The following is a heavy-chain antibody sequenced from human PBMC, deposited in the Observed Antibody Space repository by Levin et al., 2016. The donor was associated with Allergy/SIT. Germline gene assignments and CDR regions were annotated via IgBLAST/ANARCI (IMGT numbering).Heavy chain of an antibody. D-gene: IGHD3/OR15-3a*01. J-gene: IGHJ6*03. V-gene: IGHV3-23*01. CDR3: AKPPKDWYGNYYYYMDV. CDR2: ISGSGGST. CDR1: GFTFSSYA. Sequence: GESLKISCAASGFTFSSYAMSWVRQAPGKGLEWVSAISGSGGSTYYADSVKGRFTISRDNSKNTLYLQMNSLRAEDTAVYYCAKPPKDWYGNYYYYMDVWGKGTTVTVSS.